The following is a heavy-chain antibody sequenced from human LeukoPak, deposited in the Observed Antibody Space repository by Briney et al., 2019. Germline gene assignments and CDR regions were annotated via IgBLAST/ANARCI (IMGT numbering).Heavy chain of an antibody. D-gene: IGHD3-22*01. CDR2: IYYSGST. CDR3: ASYDSSQYYFDY. Sequence: PSETLSLTCTVSGGSISSSSYYWGWIRQPPGKELEWIGSIYYSGSTYYNPSLKSRVTISVDTSKNQFSLKLSSVTAADTAVYYCASYDSSQYYFDYWGQGTLVTVSS. CDR1: GGSISSSSYY. V-gene: IGHV4-39*01. J-gene: IGHJ4*02.